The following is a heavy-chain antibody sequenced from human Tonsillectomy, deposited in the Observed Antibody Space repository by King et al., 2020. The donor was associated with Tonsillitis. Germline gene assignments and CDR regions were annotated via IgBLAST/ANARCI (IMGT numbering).Heavy chain of an antibody. CDR2: TYYRSKWYH. Sequence: QVQLQQSGPGLVKPSQTLSLTCAISGDSVSSTGTAWNWIRQSPSRGLEWLGRTYYRSKWYHDYAVSVKSRITINPDTSRNQFSLQLNSVTPEDTAVYYCASSPYGLGYGDYYYYMDVWGKGTTVTVSS. V-gene: IGHV6-1*01. CDR3: ASSPYGLGYGDYYYYMDV. CDR1: GDSVSSTGTA. D-gene: IGHD2-15*01. J-gene: IGHJ6*03.